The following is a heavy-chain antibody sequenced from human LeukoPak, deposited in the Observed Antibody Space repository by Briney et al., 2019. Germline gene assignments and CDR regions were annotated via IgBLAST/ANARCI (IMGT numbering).Heavy chain of an antibody. J-gene: IGHJ6*03. CDR3: ARQRADYFYHYMDV. CDR2: VYYGGNT. V-gene: IGHV4-39*01. Sequence: SETLSLTCTVSGGSISSSSYYWDWVRQPPGKGLEWIGNVYYGGNTFYNSSLESRVTISVDMSKNQFSLKLSSLTAADTAVYYCARQRADYFYHYMDVWGKGTTVTVSS. CDR1: GGSISSSSYY.